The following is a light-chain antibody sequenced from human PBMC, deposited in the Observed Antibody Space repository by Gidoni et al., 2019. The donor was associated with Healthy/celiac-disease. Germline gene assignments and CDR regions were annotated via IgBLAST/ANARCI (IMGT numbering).Light chain of an antibody. CDR3: CSYAGSYTVV. Sequence: QSALTQPRSVSGSPGQSVTISCTGTSSDVVGYNYVSWSQQHPGKAPNLMIYDVSKRPSGVPDRFSGSKAGNTASLTISGLQAEDEADYYCCSYAGSYTVVFGGGTKLTVL. CDR2: DVS. CDR1: SSDVVGYNY. V-gene: IGLV2-11*01. J-gene: IGLJ2*01.